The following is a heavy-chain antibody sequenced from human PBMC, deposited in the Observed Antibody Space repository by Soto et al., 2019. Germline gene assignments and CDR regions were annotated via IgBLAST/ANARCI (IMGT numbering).Heavy chain of an antibody. CDR1: GYTFTSYG. Sequence: QVQLVQSGAEVKKPGASVKVSCKASGYTFTSYGISWVRQAPGQGLEWMGWISAYNGNTKYAQKLQGRATMTTDTSTSTPYMQLRSLRSEDTAVYYFASDLAVALIDYWGQGTLVTVSS. J-gene: IGHJ4*02. CDR3: ASDLAVALIDY. V-gene: IGHV1-18*01. D-gene: IGHD6-19*01. CDR2: ISAYNGNT.